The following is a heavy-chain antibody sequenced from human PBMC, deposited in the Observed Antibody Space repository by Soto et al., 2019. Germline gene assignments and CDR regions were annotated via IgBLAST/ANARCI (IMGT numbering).Heavy chain of an antibody. CDR2: INYSGST. J-gene: IGHJ3*02. V-gene: IGHV4-34*09. D-gene: IGHD2-15*01. CDR1: GGSLSGYY. CDR3: ARAAYRYCSGGSCYPFDI. Sequence: LSLTCAVYGGSLSGYYGNLIRQSPGTGLEWIGEINYSGSTYYNPSIKSRVTISVDTSKNQFSLKLSSVTAADTAVYYCARAAYRYCSGGSCYPFDIWGQGTMVTVSS.